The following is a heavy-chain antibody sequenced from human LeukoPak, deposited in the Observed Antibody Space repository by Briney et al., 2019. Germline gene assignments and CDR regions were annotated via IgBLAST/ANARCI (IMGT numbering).Heavy chain of an antibody. Sequence: PSETLSLTCAVSGGSISSGGYSWSWIRQPPGKGLEWIGYIYYSGSTYYNPSLKSRVTVSVDTSKNQFSLKLSSVTAADTAVYYCAREVGSLDAFDIWGQGTMVTVSS. D-gene: IGHD1-26*01. CDR3: AREVGSLDAFDI. CDR2: IYYSGST. J-gene: IGHJ3*02. CDR1: GGSISSGGYS. V-gene: IGHV4-30-4*07.